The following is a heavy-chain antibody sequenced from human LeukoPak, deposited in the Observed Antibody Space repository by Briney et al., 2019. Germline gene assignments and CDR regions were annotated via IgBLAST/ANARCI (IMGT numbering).Heavy chain of an antibody. Sequence: SETLSLTCTVSGGSISSYYWSWIRQPPGKGLEWIGYIYYSGSTNYNPSLKSRVTISVDTSKNQFSLKLSSVTAADTAVYYCARDTSLLYWGQGTLVTVSS. CDR2: IYYSGST. CDR1: GGSISSYY. CDR3: ARDTSLLY. V-gene: IGHV4-59*12. D-gene: IGHD2-21*01. J-gene: IGHJ4*02.